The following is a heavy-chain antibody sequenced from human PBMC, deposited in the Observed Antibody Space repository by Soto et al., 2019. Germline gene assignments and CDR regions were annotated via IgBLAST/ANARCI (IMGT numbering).Heavy chain of an antibody. CDR2: ISASGGSA. Sequence: QPGGSLRLSCEASGFTFSSYAMSWVRQAPGKGLEWVSAISASGGSAYNADSVKGRFTISRDNSKNTLYLQMNSLRAEDTAVYYCAKDGRDGYNHDYWGQGILVTVSS. D-gene: IGHD5-12*01. CDR1: GFTFSSYA. CDR3: AKDGRDGYNHDY. J-gene: IGHJ4*02. V-gene: IGHV3-23*01.